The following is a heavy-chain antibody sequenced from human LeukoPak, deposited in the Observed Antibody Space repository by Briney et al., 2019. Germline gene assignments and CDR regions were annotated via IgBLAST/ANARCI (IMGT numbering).Heavy chain of an antibody. CDR3: ARYLYTGSYFEIDY. CDR2: ISTSSIYT. Sequence: GGSLRLSCAASGFTFGSYSMNWVRQAPGKGLEWVSCISTSSIYTYYADSVKGRFTISRDNAKNSLFLQMISLRAEDTAVYFCARYLYTGSYFEIDYWGQGTLVTVSS. D-gene: IGHD1-26*01. J-gene: IGHJ4*02. CDR1: GFTFGSYS. V-gene: IGHV3-21*01.